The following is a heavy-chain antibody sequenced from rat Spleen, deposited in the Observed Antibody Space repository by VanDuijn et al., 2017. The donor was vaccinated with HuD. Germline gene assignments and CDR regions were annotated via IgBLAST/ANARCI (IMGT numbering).Heavy chain of an antibody. V-gene: IGHV4-2*01. CDR3: AREGEGIVS. J-gene: IGHJ2*01. CDR2: INKDSSTI. Sequence: EVKLVESGGGLVQPGRSLKLSCAASGFNFNDYWMGWVRQAPGKGLEWIGEINKDSSTIKYTPSLKDKFTISRDHYQNPLYLQMNKLGSEDTAMYYCAREGEGIVSWGQGVMVTVSS. CDR1: GFNFNDYW. D-gene: IGHD1-11*01.